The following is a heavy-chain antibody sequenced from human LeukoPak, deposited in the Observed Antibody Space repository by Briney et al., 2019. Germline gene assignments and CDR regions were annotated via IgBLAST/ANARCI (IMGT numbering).Heavy chain of an antibody. CDR2: INHSGST. Sequence: TSETLSLTCAVYGGSFSGYYWSWIRQPPGKGLEWIGEINHSGSTNYNPSLKSRVTISVDTSKNQFSLKLSSVTAADTAVYYCAKMFNADVYFEYWGQGILVTVSS. V-gene: IGHV4-34*01. CDR3: AKMFNADVYFEY. CDR1: GGSFSGYY. D-gene: IGHD2-2*01. J-gene: IGHJ4*02.